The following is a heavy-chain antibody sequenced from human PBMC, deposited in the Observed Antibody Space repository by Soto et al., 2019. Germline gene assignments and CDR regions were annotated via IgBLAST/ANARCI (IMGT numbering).Heavy chain of an antibody. D-gene: IGHD3-10*01. Sequence: SETLSLTCAVYGGSFSGYDWSWIRQPPGKGLEWIGEINHSGSTNYNPSLKSRVTISVDTSKNQFSLKLSSVTAADTAVYYCVSLSGSGSYYNALDYWGQGTLVTVSS. CDR3: VSLSGSGSYYNALDY. CDR1: GGSFSGYD. V-gene: IGHV4-34*01. CDR2: INHSGST. J-gene: IGHJ4*02.